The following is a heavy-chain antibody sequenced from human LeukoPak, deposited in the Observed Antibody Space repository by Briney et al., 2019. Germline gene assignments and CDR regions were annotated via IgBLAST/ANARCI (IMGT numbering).Heavy chain of an antibody. CDR3: AREQGGDFDY. Sequence: SETLSLTCTVSGGSISSGSYYWSWIRQPAGKGLEWIGRIYTSGSTNYNPSLKSRVTISVDTSKNQFSLKLSSVTAADTAVYYCAREQGGDFDYWGQGTLVTVSS. CDR1: GGSISSGSYY. D-gene: IGHD3-16*01. J-gene: IGHJ4*02. V-gene: IGHV4-61*02. CDR2: IYTSGST.